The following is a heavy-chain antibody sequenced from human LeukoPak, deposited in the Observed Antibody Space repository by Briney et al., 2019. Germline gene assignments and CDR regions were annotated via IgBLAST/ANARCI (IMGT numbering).Heavy chain of an antibody. CDR3: ARDFSYGDPTNY. CDR2: ISYDGSNK. V-gene: IGHV3-30*01. D-gene: IGHD4-17*01. CDR1: GFTFSSYA. J-gene: IGHJ4*02. Sequence: GGSLRLSCAASGFTFSSYAMHWVRQAPGKRLEWVVVISYDGSNKYYADSVKGRFTISRDNSKNTLYLQMNSLRAEDTAVYYCARDFSYGDPTNYWGQGTLVTVSS.